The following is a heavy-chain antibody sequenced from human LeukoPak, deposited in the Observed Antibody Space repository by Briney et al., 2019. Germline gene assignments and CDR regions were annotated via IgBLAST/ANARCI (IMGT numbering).Heavy chain of an antibody. CDR2: IYYSGST. V-gene: IGHV4-59*08. J-gene: IGHJ4*02. CDR3: ARHGAVAGTRDY. Sequence: PSETLSFTCTVSGGSISSFYWSWIRQPPGKGLEWIGYIYYSGSTNYNPSLKSRVTISVDTSKNQFSLKLSSVTAADTAVYYCARHGAVAGTRDYWGQGTLVTVSS. D-gene: IGHD6-13*01. CDR1: GGSISSFY.